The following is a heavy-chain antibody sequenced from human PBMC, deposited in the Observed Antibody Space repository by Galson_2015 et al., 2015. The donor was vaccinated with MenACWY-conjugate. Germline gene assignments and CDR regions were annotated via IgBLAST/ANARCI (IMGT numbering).Heavy chain of an antibody. CDR1: GFTFSGYA. CDR3: TAGYSYGYAVDV. CDR2: ISGSGGGT. Sequence: SLRLSCAASGFTFSGYAMSWVRQAPGKGLDWVSAISGSGGGTYYADSVKGRFTISRDDSKSTAYLQMNSLKTEDTAVYYCTAGYSYGYAVDVWGKGTTVTVSS. J-gene: IGHJ6*04. D-gene: IGHD5-18*01. V-gene: IGHV3-23*01.